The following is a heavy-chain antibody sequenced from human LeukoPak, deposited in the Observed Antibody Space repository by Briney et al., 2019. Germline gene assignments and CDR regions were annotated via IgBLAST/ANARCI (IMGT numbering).Heavy chain of an antibody. D-gene: IGHD3-3*02. V-gene: IGHV3-48*01. CDR1: GFTFTSYS. J-gene: IGHJ4*02. CDR3: ASHSFLEWLLFDY. CDR2: ISSSSSTI. Sequence: PGGSLRLSCAASGFTFTSYSMNWVRQAPGKGLEWVSYISSSSSTIYYADSVKGRFTISRDNAKNSVYLQMNSLRAEDTAVYYCASHSFLEWLLFDYWGQGTLVTVSS.